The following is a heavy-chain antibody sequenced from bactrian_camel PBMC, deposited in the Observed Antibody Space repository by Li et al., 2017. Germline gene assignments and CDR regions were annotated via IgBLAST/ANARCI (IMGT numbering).Heavy chain of an antibody. CDR1: GFAFNESR. J-gene: IGHJ6*01. D-gene: IGHD1*01. CDR2: VNSGGST. V-gene: IGHV3S40*01. CDR3: AAGWAAGY. Sequence: LVESGGGLVQPGGSLRLSCAGSGFAFNESRMSWVRQVPGKGLEWVGTVNSGGSTYYADSVKGRFTISRDNAKNTLYLQMNSLKTEDTAVYYCAAGWAAGYWGQGTQVTV.